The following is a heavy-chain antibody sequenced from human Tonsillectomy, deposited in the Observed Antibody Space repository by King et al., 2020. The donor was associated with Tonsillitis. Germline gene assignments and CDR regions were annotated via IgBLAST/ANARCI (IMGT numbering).Heavy chain of an antibody. CDR2: IYSDGSST. CDR1: GFTFRSYW. D-gene: IGHD2-21*02. Sequence: VQLVESGGGLVQPGGSLRLSCAASGFTFRSYWMHWVRQVPGKGLVWVSRIYSDGSSTSYADSVKGRFTISRDNAKNTLYLQMNSLIAEDTAVYYCARGYCSTDCCRHGSAYYYGMDSWGQGTTVTVSS. CDR3: ARGYCSTDCCRHGSAYYYGMDS. V-gene: IGHV3-74*01. J-gene: IGHJ6*02.